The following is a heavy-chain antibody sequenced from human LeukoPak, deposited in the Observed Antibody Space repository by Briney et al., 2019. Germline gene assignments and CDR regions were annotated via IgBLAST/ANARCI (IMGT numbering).Heavy chain of an antibody. CDR1: GFTFSSYS. V-gene: IGHV3-21*01. J-gene: IGHJ3*02. Sequence: GGSLRLSCAASGFTFSSYSMNWVRQAPGKGLEWVSSISSDSNYIFYADSGQGRFTISRDNAENSLFLQMNSLRAEDTAVYYCASRYCTSTNCYAFDIWGQGTMVTVSS. CDR3: ASRYCTSTNCYAFDI. CDR2: ISSDSNYI. D-gene: IGHD2-2*01.